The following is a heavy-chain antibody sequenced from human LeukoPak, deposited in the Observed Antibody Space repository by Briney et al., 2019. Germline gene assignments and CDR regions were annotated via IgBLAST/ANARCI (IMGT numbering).Heavy chain of an antibody. V-gene: IGHV3-23*01. CDR2: ISGSGGST. CDR3: AKGDYGDPRDYYYYGMDV. Sequence: GGSLRLSCAASGFTFSSYAMSWVRQAPGKGLEWVSAISGSGGSTYYADSVKGRFTISRDNSKNTLYLQMNSLRAEGTAVYYCAKGDYGDPRDYYYYGMDVWGKGTTVTVSS. J-gene: IGHJ6*04. CDR1: GFTFSSYA. D-gene: IGHD4-17*01.